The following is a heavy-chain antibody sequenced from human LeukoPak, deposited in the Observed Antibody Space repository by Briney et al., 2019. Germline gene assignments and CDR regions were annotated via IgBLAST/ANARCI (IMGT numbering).Heavy chain of an antibody. J-gene: IGHJ3*02. CDR3: AKCSASYYNDAFDI. CDR1: GFTFDNYA. D-gene: IGHD3-10*02. CDR2: IRGGGAVT. V-gene: IGHV3-23*01. Sequence: GGSLRLSCAASGFTFDNYAMNWVRQAPGKGLEWLSYIRGGGAVTRYSDSVKGRFTVSRDNSKNTLYLQMNHLRAEDTAIYYCAKCSASYYNDAFDIWGRGTMVTVSS.